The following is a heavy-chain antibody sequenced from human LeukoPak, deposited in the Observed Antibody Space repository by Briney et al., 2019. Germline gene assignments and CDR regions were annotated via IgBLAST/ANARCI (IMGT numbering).Heavy chain of an antibody. D-gene: IGHD2-15*01. CDR2: IYPGDSGT. CDR1: GYSFTSYW. CDR3: ARDHCGGGSCYAGDYGMDV. V-gene: IGHV5-51*01. J-gene: IGHJ6*02. Sequence: GESLXISCKGSGYSFTSYWIGWVRQMPGKGLEWMGIIYPGDSGTRYSPSFQGQVTISADKSISTAYLQWSSLKASDTAMYYCARDHCGGGSCYAGDYGMDVWGQGTTVTVSS.